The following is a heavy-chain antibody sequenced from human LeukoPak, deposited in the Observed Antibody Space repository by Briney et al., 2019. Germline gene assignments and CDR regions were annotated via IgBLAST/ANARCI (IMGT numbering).Heavy chain of an antibody. Sequence: RASETLSLTCAVSGGSISSGGHSWSWIRQPPGKGLEWIGYIYHSGSTYYNPSLKSRVTISVDRSKNQFSLKLSSVTAADTAVYYCARGSTTVTIIPYFDYWGQGTLVTVSS. CDR1: GGSISSGGHS. J-gene: IGHJ4*02. V-gene: IGHV4-30-2*01. CDR3: ARGSTTVTIIPYFDY. CDR2: IYHSGST. D-gene: IGHD4-11*01.